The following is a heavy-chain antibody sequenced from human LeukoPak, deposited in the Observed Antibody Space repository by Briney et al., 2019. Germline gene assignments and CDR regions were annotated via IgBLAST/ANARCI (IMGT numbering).Heavy chain of an antibody. Sequence: ASVKVSCKASGYTFTSYDINWVRQATGQGLEWMGWMNPNSGNTGYAQKFQGRVTMTTDTSTSTAYMELRSLRSDDTAVYYCARVLGVRGLAAYYFDYWGQGTLVTVSS. CDR3: ARVLGVRGLAAYYFDY. CDR1: GYTFTSYD. CDR2: MNPNSGNT. V-gene: IGHV1-8*01. D-gene: IGHD3-10*01. J-gene: IGHJ4*02.